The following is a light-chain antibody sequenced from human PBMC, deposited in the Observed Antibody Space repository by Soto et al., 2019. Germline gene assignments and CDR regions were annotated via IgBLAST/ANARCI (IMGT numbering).Light chain of an antibody. CDR3: QQYEGYSPT. J-gene: IGKJ1*01. CDR2: DVS. V-gene: IGKV1-5*01. CDR1: QSVGNS. Sequence: DIQMTQSPSTLSASVGDRVTITCRASQSVGNSLAWYQQKPGKAPNPLIYDVSRLGSGVPSRFSGTGSGTEFSLTISSLQPDDIATYCCQQYEGYSPTFGQGTRWIS.